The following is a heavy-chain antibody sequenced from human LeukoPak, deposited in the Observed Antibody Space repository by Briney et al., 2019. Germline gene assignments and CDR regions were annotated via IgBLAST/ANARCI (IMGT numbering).Heavy chain of an antibody. CDR1: GGSISSYY. CDR2: IYYSGST. V-gene: IGHV4-59*01. CDR3: ARDRGSGYYPIWYFDL. D-gene: IGHD3-22*01. J-gene: IGHJ2*01. Sequence: SETLSLTCTVSGGSISSYYWSWIRQPPGKGLEWIGYIYYSGSTNYNPSLKSRVTISVDTSKNQFSLKLSSVTAADTAVYYCARDRGSGYYPIWYFDLWGRGTLVTVSS.